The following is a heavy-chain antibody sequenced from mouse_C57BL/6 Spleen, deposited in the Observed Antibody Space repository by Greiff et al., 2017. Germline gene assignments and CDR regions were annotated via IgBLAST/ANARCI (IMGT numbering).Heavy chain of an antibody. V-gene: IGHV1-81*01. J-gene: IGHJ2*01. CDR1: GYTFTSSG. D-gene: IGHD2-1*01. Sequence: VMLVESGAELARPGASVKLSCKASGYTFTSSGISWVKQRTGQGLEWIGEIYPRSGNTYYNEKFKGKATLTADKSSSTAYMELRSLTSEDSAVYFCSYYGNYKDFDYWGQGTTLTVSS. CDR2: IYPRSGNT. CDR3: SYYGNYKDFDY.